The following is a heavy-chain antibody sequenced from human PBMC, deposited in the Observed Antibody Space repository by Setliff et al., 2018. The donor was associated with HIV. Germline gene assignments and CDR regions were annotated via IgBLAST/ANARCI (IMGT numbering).Heavy chain of an antibody. J-gene: IGHJ3*02. V-gene: IGHV3-7*05. CDR3: ARDIGIRIMVAASDAFDI. Sequence: PGGSLRLSCAASGFTFSSSWMSWVRHAPGKGLEWVANIKEDGSEKYYVDSVKGRYTFSRDNAKNSLYLQMNSLRAEDTAVYYCARDIGIRIMVAASDAFDIWGQGTMVTVSS. CDR1: GFTFSSSW. D-gene: IGHD2-8*01. CDR2: IKEDGSEK.